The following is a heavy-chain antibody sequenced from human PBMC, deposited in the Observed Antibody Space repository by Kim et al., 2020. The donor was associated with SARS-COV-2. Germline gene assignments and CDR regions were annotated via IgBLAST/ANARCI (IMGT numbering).Heavy chain of an antibody. J-gene: IGHJ4*02. CDR2: INPSGGAA. V-gene: IGHV1-46*01. CDR3: ATSLAYCSGGSCHS. D-gene: IGHD2-15*01. CDR1: GYTFTHHY. Sequence: ASVKVSCKASGYTFTHHYMHWVRQAPGQGLEWMGMINPSGGAATYAQKFQGRVTMTSDTSTSTVYMEVSSLRSEDTALYYCATSLAYCSGGSCHSWGQGTLVIVSS.